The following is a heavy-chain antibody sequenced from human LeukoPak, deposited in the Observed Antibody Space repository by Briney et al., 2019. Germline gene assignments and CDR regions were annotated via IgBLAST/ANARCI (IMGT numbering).Heavy chain of an antibody. V-gene: IGHV3-23*01. CDR3: AKEMPGDFDY. Sequence: GGSLRLSCAASGFTFSSSAMNWVRQAPGKGLEWVPVITGSGGFTNYADSVKGRFTISRDNSKNTLYLQMNSLRAEDAAVYYCAKEMPGDFDYWGQGTLVTVSS. CDR2: ITGSGGFT. CDR1: GFTFSSSA. D-gene: IGHD1-1*01. J-gene: IGHJ4*02.